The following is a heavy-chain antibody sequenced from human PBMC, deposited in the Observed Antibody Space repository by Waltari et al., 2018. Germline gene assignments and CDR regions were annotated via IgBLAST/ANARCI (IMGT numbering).Heavy chain of an antibody. J-gene: IGHJ3*02. CDR2: IYYSGST. CDR1: GGSISSYY. Sequence: QVQLQESGPGLVKPSETLSLTCTVSGGSISSYYWRWLRQPPGTGLEWIGYIYYSGSTNYNPSLKSRVTISVDTSKNQFSLKLSSVTAADTAVYYCARGVRSYYYDSSGYQRAFDIWGQGTMVTVSS. V-gene: IGHV4-59*01. CDR3: ARGVRSYYYDSSGYQRAFDI. D-gene: IGHD3-22*01.